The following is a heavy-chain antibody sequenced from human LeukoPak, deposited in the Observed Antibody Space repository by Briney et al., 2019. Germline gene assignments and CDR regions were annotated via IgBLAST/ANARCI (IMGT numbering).Heavy chain of an antibody. CDR2: IYNSERT. D-gene: IGHD6-19*01. CDR3: ARFHSGPSGWYVLWYFDL. Sequence: PSETLSLTCTVSGGSVSSYYWSWIRQPPGKGLEWIGYIYNSERTKYNSSLESRVTISVDTSKNKFFLKLSSVTAADTAVYYCARFHSGPSGWYVLWYFDLWGRGTLVTVSS. V-gene: IGHV4-4*09. CDR1: GGSVSSYY. J-gene: IGHJ2*01.